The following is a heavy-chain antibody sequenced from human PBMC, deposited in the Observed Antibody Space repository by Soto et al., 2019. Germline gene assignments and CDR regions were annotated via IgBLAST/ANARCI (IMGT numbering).Heavy chain of an antibody. Sequence: QLQLRESGPGLVKPSETLSLTCTVSGGSISGGVGGLYYWGWVRQPPGKGLEWIGYIYDSGSTYYYPSLMSRVTISVDTSTYQYSLRLSSVTAADSAVYYCAREVIPLTTAWYFDLWGRGTLVTVSS. CDR1: GGSISGGVGGLYY. CDR2: IYDSGST. CDR3: AREVIPLTTAWYFDL. J-gene: IGHJ2*01. V-gene: IGHV4-30-4*01. D-gene: IGHD4-17*01.